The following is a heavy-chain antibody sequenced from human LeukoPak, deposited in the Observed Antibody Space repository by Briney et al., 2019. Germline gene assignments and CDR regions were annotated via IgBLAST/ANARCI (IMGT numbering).Heavy chain of an antibody. J-gene: IGHJ4*02. V-gene: IGHV3-23*01. Sequence: GGSLRLSCAASGFTFTGYAMNWVRQAPGKGLEWVSTISGSGSSTYYVDSVKGRFTISRDNSKNTLYLQMNGLRAEDTAVYYCAKQLGYCSDGSCYFPYWGQGTLVTVSS. CDR1: GFTFTGYA. CDR2: ISGSGSST. CDR3: AKQLGYCSDGSCYFPY. D-gene: IGHD2-15*01.